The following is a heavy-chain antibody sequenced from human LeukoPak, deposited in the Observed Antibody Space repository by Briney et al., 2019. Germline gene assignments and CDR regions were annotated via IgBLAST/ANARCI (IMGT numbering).Heavy chain of an antibody. CDR1: GYSFTSYW. CDR3: ARQPGAYCGGDCYRDY. CDR2: IYPGGSDT. V-gene: IGHV5-51*01. D-gene: IGHD2-21*01. J-gene: IGHJ4*02. Sequence: GESLKISCKGSGYSFTSYWIGWVRQMPGKGLEWMGIIYPGGSDTRYSPSSQGQVTISADKSISTAYLQWSSLKASDTAMYYCARQPGAYCGGDCYRDYWGQGTLVTVSS.